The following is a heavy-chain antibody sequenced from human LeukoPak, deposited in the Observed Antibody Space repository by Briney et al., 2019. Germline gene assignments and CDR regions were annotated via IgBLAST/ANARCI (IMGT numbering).Heavy chain of an antibody. CDR2: ISSNGGST. CDR1: GFTFSSYA. CDR3: ARVPTHCSGGSCYLYYFDY. V-gene: IGHV3-64*01. J-gene: IGHJ4*02. D-gene: IGHD2-15*01. Sequence: GGSLRLSCAASGFTFSSYAMHWVRQAPGKGLEYVSAISSNGGSTYFANSVKGRFTISRDNAKNSLYLQMNGLRAEDTAVYYCARVPTHCSGGSCYLYYFDYWGQGTLVTVSS.